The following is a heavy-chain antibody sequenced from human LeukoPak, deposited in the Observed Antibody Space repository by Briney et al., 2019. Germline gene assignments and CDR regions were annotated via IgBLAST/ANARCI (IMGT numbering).Heavy chain of an antibody. D-gene: IGHD4/OR15-4a*01. CDR2: ISSSSSTI. CDR3: ARQGAYGMDV. Sequence: GGSLRLSCAASGFTFSSYSMNWVRQAPGKGREWVSYISSSSSTIYYADSVKGRFTISRDNAKNSLYLQMNSLRAEDTAVYYCARQGAYGMDVWGQGTTVTVSS. CDR1: GFTFSSYS. V-gene: IGHV3-48*04. J-gene: IGHJ6*02.